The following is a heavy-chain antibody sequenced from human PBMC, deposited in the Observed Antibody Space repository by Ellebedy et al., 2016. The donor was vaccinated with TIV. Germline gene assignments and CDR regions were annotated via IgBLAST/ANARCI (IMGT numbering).Heavy chain of an antibody. CDR1: GGSISSSSYY. J-gene: IGHJ4*02. Sequence: MPSETLSLTCTVSGGSISSSSYYWSWVRQSPGKGLEWIGSIYYSGSTYYNPSLKSRVTISVDTSKNQFSLKLSSVTAADTAVYYCARQTGLWFGELFTLDYWGQGTLVTVSS. CDR3: ARQTGLWFGELFTLDY. V-gene: IGHV4-39*01. CDR2: IYYSGST. D-gene: IGHD3-10*01.